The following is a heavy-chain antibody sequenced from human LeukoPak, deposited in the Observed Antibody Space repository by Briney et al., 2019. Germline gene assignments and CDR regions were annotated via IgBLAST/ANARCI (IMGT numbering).Heavy chain of an antibody. CDR1: GYSISSGYY. CDR3: ARDTNIGYSGYEV. D-gene: IGHD5-12*01. V-gene: IGHV4-38-2*02. CDR2: ISHSGST. Sequence: SETLSLTCTVSGYSISSGYYWGWIRQPPGKGLEWIGSISHSGSTYYNPSLKSRVTISVDTSKNQFSLKLSSVTAADTAVYYCARDTNIGYSGYEVWGQGTLVTVSS. J-gene: IGHJ4*02.